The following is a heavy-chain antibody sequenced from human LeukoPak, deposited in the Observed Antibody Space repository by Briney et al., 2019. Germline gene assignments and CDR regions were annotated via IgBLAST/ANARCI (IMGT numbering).Heavy chain of an antibody. CDR2: ISWNSGSI. CDR3: ARDAYYDFWSGYPRYFDY. CDR1: GFTFDDYA. V-gene: IGHV3-9*01. Sequence: GGSLRLSCAASGFTFDDYAMHWVRQAPGKGLEWVSGISWNSGSIGYADSVKGRFTISTDNAKNSLYLQMNSLRAEDTAVYYCARDAYYDFWSGYPRYFDYWGQGTLVTVSS. D-gene: IGHD3-3*01. J-gene: IGHJ4*02.